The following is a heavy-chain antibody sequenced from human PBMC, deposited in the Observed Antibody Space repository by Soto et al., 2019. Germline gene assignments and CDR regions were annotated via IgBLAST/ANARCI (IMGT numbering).Heavy chain of an antibody. D-gene: IGHD2-15*01. CDR2: SNAGNGNA. J-gene: IGHJ5*02. CDR3: AKAGGSSSYNWFDP. CDR1: GYTFTNYI. V-gene: IGHV1-3*01. Sequence: ASGKVSCKASGYTFTNYIMHWVRQAPGQRLEWMGWSNAGNGNAKYSQKFQGRVTITRDTSASTAYMELSSLRSEDTAVYYCAKAGGSSSYNWFDPWGQGTLVTVSS.